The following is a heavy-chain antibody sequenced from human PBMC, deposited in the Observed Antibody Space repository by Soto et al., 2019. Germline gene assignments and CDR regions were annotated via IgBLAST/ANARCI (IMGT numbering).Heavy chain of an antibody. CDR2: IVVGSGNT. CDR1: GFTFTSSA. Sequence: ASVKVSCKASGFTFTSSAVQWVRQARGQRLEWIGWIVVGSGNTNYAQKFQERVTITRDMSTSTAYMELSSLRSEDTAVYYCAAGCLSHCSSTSDYWGQGTLVTVSS. CDR3: AAGCLSHCSSTSDY. J-gene: IGHJ4*02. D-gene: IGHD2-2*01. V-gene: IGHV1-58*01.